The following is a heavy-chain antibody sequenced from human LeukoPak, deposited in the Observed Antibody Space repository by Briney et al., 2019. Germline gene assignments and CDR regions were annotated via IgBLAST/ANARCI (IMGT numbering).Heavy chain of an antibody. Sequence: SVKVSCKASGGAFISYAISWVRQAPGQGLEWMGGIIPIFGTANYAQKFQGRVTITADESTSTAYMELSSLRSEDTAVYYCARGPPNWGYDYWGPGTLVTVSS. CDR3: ARGPPNWGYDY. D-gene: IGHD7-27*01. CDR1: GGAFISYA. J-gene: IGHJ4*02. V-gene: IGHV1-69*13. CDR2: IIPIFGTA.